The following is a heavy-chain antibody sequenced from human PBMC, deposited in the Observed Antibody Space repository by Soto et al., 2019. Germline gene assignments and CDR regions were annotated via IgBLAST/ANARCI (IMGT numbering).Heavy chain of an antibody. V-gene: IGHV3-53*01. CDR3: ATRPLLPGAP. D-gene: IGHD3-22*01. J-gene: IGHJ3*01. Sequence: EVQLVESGGGLIQPGGSLRLSCAASGFTFSSNDMNWVRQAPGKGLEWVSLIYSSGSTYYADSVKVRFTISRDNSKNTLYLQMSILRDEDTAVYYCATRPLLPGAPWGQGTMVTVSS. CDR1: GFTFSSND. CDR2: IYSSGST.